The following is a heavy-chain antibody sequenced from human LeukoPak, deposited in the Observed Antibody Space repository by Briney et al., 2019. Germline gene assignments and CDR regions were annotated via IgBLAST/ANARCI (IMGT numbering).Heavy chain of an antibody. Sequence: GESLKISCNSSGYIYTSYWIGWVRQMPGKGLEWMGIIYPGGSDTRYSPSFQGQVTISADKSISTAYLQWSSLKASDTAMYYCATSSSQLHYYYYGMDVWGQGTTVTVSS. V-gene: IGHV5-51*01. CDR1: GYIYTSYW. CDR2: IYPGGSDT. CDR3: ATSSSQLHYYYYGMDV. J-gene: IGHJ6*02. D-gene: IGHD6-13*01.